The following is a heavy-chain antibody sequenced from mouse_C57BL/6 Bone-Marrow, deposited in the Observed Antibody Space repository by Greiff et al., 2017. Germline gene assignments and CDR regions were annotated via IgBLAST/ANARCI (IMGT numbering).Heavy chain of an antibody. CDR1: GYTFPSYW. D-gene: IGHD3-1*01. V-gene: IGHV1-55*01. Sequence: QVQLQQPGAELVKPGASVKLSCKASGYTFPSYWITWVKQRPGQGLEWIGDIYPTSGSTNYNEKFKSKAILTVDNSASTAYMQLGSLTSEDSAVFDCARSGPLCRSFDYWGQGTTLTVSS. CDR3: ARSGPLCRSFDY. CDR2: IYPTSGST. J-gene: IGHJ2*01.